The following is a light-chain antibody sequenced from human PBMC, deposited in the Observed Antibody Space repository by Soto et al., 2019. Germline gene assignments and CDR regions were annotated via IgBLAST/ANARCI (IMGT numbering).Light chain of an antibody. CDR2: DAS. CDR1: QSVRSGH. CDR3: HQYGDSPFT. Sequence: ESVLTQSPGTLSLSPGDRATLSCRASQSVRSGHLAWYQQKPGQAPRLVIYDASTRATGIPDRFSGGGSGTDFTLTISRVEPEDFAVYYCHQYGDSPFTFGPGTNLDIK. J-gene: IGKJ2*01. V-gene: IGKV3-20*01.